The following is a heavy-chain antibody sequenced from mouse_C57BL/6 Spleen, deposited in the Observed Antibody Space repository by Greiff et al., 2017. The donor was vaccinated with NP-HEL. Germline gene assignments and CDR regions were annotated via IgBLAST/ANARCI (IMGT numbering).Heavy chain of an antibody. J-gene: IGHJ4*01. CDR1: GFSFNTYA. D-gene: IGHD2-4*01. V-gene: IGHV10-1*01. Sequence: EVQRVESGGGLVQPKGSLKLSCAASGFSFNTYAMNWVRQAPGKGLEWVARIRSKSNNYATYYADSVKDRFTISRDDSESMLYLQMNNLKTEDTAMYYCVTYDYAYYYAMDYWGQGTSVTVSS. CDR2: IRSKSNNYAT. CDR3: VTYDYAYYYAMDY.